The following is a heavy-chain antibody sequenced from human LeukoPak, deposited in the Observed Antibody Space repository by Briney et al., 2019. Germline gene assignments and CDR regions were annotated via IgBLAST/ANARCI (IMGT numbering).Heavy chain of an antibody. CDR1: GYTFTGYY. Sequence: ASVKVSCKASGYTFTGYYIHWVRQGPGQGLECMGWIIPNSGGTNYAQKFQGRVTMTRDTYISTAYMELSRVRSDDTAVYYCARDRGSGWFPDDYWGQGTLVTVAS. J-gene: IGHJ4*02. V-gene: IGHV1-2*02. CDR3: ARDRGSGWFPDDY. D-gene: IGHD6-19*01. CDR2: IIPNSGGT.